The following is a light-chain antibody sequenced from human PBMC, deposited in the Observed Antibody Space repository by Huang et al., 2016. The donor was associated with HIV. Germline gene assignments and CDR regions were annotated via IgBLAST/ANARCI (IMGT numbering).Light chain of an antibody. V-gene: IGKV3-15*01. CDR2: DAS. J-gene: IGKJ1*01. CDR1: QSVNNK. CDR3: QQYNNGPPWT. Sequence: EVVMTQSPVTLSVSPGERATLSCRASQSVNNKLAWFQQKTGQAPRLLIHDASMRATGIPDRCSGSGCGTEVTRTISSLQSEDVAVYYCQQYNNGPPWTVGQGTKVEIK.